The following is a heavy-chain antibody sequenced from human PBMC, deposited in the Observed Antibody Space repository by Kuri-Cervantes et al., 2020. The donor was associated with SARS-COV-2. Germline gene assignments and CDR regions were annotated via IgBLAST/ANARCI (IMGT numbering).Heavy chain of an antibody. Sequence: SVKVSCKASGGTFSSYAISWVRQAPGQGLEWMGGIIPIFGTAIYAQKFQGRVTMTEDTSTDTAYMELSSLRSEDTAVYYCATLDPAAMHINTEFDYWGQGTLVTVSS. V-gene: IGHV1-69*06. J-gene: IGHJ4*02. D-gene: IGHD2-2*01. CDR1: GGTFSSYA. CDR2: IIPIFGTA. CDR3: ATLDPAAMHINTEFDY.